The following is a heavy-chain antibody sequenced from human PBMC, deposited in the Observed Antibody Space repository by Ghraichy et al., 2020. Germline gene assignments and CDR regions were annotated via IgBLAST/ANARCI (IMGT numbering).Heavy chain of an antibody. J-gene: IGHJ3*02. CDR3: ARDSGSYPFDAFDI. V-gene: IGHV3-74*01. D-gene: IGHD1-26*01. Sequence: LSLTCAASGFTFSSYWMHWVRQAPGKGLVWVSRINSDGSSTSYADSVKGRFTISRDNAKNTLYLQMNSLRAEDTAVYYCARDSGSYPFDAFDIWGQGTMVTVSS. CDR1: GFTFSSYW. CDR2: INSDGSST.